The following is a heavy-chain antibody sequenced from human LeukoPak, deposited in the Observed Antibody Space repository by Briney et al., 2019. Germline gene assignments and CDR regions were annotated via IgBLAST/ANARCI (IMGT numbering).Heavy chain of an antibody. CDR3: AKDPRGSSWYGY. Sequence: GASLRLSCAASGFTFSSYAMSWVRQAPGKGLEWVSAISGSGGSTYYADSVKGRFTISRDNSKNTLYLQMNSLRAEDTAVYYCAKDPRGSSWYGYWGQGTLVTVSS. CDR2: ISGSGGST. CDR1: GFTFSSYA. V-gene: IGHV3-23*01. J-gene: IGHJ4*02. D-gene: IGHD6-13*01.